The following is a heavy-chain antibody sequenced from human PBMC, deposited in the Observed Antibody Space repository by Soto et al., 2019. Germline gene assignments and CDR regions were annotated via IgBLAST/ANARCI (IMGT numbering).Heavy chain of an antibody. V-gene: IGHV3-23*01. D-gene: IGHD1-7*01. CDR3: AREGLVDNRNYAPFYYYYGMDV. CDR1: GFTFSSYA. J-gene: IGHJ6*02. CDR2: ISGSGGST. Sequence: PGGSLRLSCAASGFTFSSYAMSWVRQAPGKGLEWVSAISGSGGSTYYADSVKGRFTISRDNSKNTLYLQMNSLRAEGTAVYYCAREGLVDNRNYAPFYYYYGMDVWGQGTTVTVSS.